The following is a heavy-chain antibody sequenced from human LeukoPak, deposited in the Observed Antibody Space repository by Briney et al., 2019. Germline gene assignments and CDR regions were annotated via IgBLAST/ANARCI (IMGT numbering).Heavy chain of an antibody. CDR1: GYSFTSYW. CDR2: IYPGDSDT. CDR3: ARLSAGFARMGAVDY. D-gene: IGHD3-16*01. J-gene: IGHJ4*02. Sequence: GESLKISCKGSGYSFTSYWIGWVRQMPGKGLEWMGIIYPGDSDTRYSPSFQGQVTISADKSISTAYLQWSSLKASDTAMYYCARLSAGFARMGAVDYWGQGTLVTVSS. V-gene: IGHV5-51*01.